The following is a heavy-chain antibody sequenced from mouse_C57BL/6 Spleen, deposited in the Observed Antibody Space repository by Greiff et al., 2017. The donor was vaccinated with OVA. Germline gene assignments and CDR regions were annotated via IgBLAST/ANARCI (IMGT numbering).Heavy chain of an antibody. CDR2: INPKYGTT. CDR1: GYSFTDYN. CDR3: ARSGYSNYPGFDV. J-gene: IGHJ1*03. D-gene: IGHD2-5*01. Sequence: EVQLVQSGTELAKPGASVKISCKASGYSFTDYNMNWVKQSNGQGLEWIGAINPKYGTTSYNQKFKGKATLTVAQSSSTAYMQLNSLTSEDSAVYYCARSGYSNYPGFDVWGTGTTVTVSS. V-gene: IGHV1-39*01.